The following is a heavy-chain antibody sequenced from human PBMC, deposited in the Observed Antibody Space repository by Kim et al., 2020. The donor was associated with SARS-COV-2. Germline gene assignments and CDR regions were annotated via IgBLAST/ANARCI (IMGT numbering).Heavy chain of an antibody. J-gene: IGHJ6*02. Sequence: SETLSLTCTVSGGSISSSSYYWGWIRQPPGKGLEWIGSIYYSGSTYYNPSLKSRVTISVDTSKNQFSLKLSSVTAADTAVYYCASLLGEMVVAARYYYGMDVWGQGTTVTVSS. V-gene: IGHV4-39*01. CDR2: IYYSGST. D-gene: IGHD2-15*01. CDR1: GGSISSSSYY. CDR3: ASLLGEMVVAARYYYGMDV.